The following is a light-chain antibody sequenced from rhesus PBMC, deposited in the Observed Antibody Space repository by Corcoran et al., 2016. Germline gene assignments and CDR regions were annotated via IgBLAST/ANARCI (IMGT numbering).Light chain of an antibody. CDR3: QQGYGSPWT. J-gene: IGKJ1*01. V-gene: IGKV1-74*01. CDR2: KAS. CDR1: ENVNNY. Sequence: DIQMTQSPSSLSASVGDRVTITCRTSENVNNYLNWYQPKPGKAPKCLIYKASTLHSGGPPRFSGGGSGTDYSFTISSLQPEDVAIYYCQQGYGSPWTFGQGTKVAIK.